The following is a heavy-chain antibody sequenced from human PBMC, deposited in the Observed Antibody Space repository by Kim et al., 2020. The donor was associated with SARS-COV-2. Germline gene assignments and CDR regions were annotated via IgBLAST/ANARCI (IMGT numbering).Heavy chain of an antibody. CDR2: INPNSGGT. CDR3: ARDVIQWFGELLSSYGMDV. J-gene: IGHJ6*02. D-gene: IGHD3-10*01. V-gene: IGHV1-2*02. CDR1: GYTFTGYY. Sequence: ASVKVSCKASGYTFTGYYMHWVRQDPGQGLEWMGWINPNSGGTNYAQKFQGRVTMTRDTSISTAYMELSRLRSDDTAVYYCARDVIQWFGELLSSYGMDVWGQGTTVTVSS.